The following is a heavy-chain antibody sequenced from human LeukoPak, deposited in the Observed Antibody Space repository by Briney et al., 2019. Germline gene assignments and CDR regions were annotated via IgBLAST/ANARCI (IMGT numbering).Heavy chain of an antibody. V-gene: IGHV4-59*01. J-gene: IGHJ4*02. CDR3: TRVDRHGYSDY. Sequence: PSETLSLTCSVTSGSISNYYWSWIRQPPGKGLEWIGYIYYSGSTKYNPSLKSRLTISVDMSKNQFSLSLTSVTAADTALYYCTRVDRHGYSDYWGEGTLVTVSS. CDR2: IYYSGST. CDR1: SGSISNYY. D-gene: IGHD5-24*01.